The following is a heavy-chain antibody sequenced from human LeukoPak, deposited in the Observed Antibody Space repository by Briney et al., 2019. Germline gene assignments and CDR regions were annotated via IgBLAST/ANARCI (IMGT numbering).Heavy chain of an antibody. V-gene: IGHV3-21*01. J-gene: IGHJ4*02. CDR2: ISSSSSYI. Sequence: PGGSLRLSCAASGFTFSSYSMSWVRQAPGKGLEWVSSISSSSSYIYYADSVKGRFTISRDNAKNSLYLQMNSLRAEDTAVYYCARIRGDMYYFDYWGQGTLVTVSS. D-gene: IGHD2-15*01. CDR1: GFTFSSYS. CDR3: ARIRGDMYYFDY.